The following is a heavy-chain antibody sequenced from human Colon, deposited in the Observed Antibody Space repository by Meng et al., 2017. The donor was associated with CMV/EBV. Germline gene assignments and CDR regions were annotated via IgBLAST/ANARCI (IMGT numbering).Heavy chain of an antibody. D-gene: IGHD4-23*01. CDR3: AKLNGGNSGDWFDP. Sequence: KATGYPMNRLRYTRGRQAPGKGRDWLGWSSAYNGNTNYAQIVKGRDTTTRDPSTTTAYMGLTDLRSDDTAVYYCAKLNGGNSGDWFDPWGQGTLVTVSS. CDR1: GYPMNRLR. J-gene: IGHJ5*02. V-gene: IGHV1-18*01. CDR2: SSAYNGNT.